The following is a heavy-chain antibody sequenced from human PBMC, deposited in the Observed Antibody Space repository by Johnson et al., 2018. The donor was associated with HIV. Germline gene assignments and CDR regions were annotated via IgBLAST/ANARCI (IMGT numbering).Heavy chain of an antibody. J-gene: IGHJ3*02. CDR3: ARDESGYDEGFDAFDI. Sequence: MQLVESGGSVVRPGGSLRLSCAASGFTFDNFAMSWVRQAPGKGLEWVSGINWNGGSTSYADSVKGRFTISRDNAKNSLYLQMNSLRVEDTAVYYCARDESGYDEGFDAFDIWGHGTTVTVSS. V-gene: IGHV3-20*04. CDR1: GFTFDNFA. CDR2: INWNGGST. D-gene: IGHD5-12*01.